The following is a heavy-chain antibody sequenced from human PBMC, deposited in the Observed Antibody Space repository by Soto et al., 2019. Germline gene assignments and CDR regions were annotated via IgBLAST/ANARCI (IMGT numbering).Heavy chain of an antibody. CDR2: MNPNSGNT. J-gene: IGHJ4*02. D-gene: IGHD2-15*01. Sequence: ASVKVSCKASGYTFTSYDINWVRQATGQGLEWMGWMNPNSGNTGYAQKFQGRVTMTRNTSISTAYMELSSLRSEDTAVYYCARAGYCSGGSCAQVGYWGQGTLVTVSS. V-gene: IGHV1-8*01. CDR1: GYTFTSYD. CDR3: ARAGYCSGGSCAQVGY.